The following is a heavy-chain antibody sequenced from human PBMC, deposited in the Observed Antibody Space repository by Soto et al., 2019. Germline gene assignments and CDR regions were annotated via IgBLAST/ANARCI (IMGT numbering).Heavy chain of an antibody. CDR1: GFTFSDYY. CDR3: VRGVGGGLFDP. D-gene: IGHD2-15*01. J-gene: IGHJ5*02. Sequence: QVQLVESGGGLVTPGGSLRLSCASSGFTFSDYYMSWIRQAPGKGLEWLSYISPGSRYPAYADSVKGRFTISRDNARRSLTLQMNSLTVDDTAIYYCVRGVGGGLFDPWGQGSMVTVSS. V-gene: IGHV3-11*06. CDR2: ISPGSRYP.